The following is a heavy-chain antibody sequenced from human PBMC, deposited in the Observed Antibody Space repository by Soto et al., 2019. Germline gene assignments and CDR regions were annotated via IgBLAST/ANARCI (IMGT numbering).Heavy chain of an antibody. CDR1: GGTFSSYA. CDR2: IIPIFGTA. J-gene: IGHJ5*02. CDR3: ARGSRRAGYCSSTSCPRHYNWFDP. V-gene: IGHV1-69*13. Sequence: SVRVSCKASGGTFSSYAISWVRQAPGQGLEWMGGIIPIFGTANYAQKFQGRVTITADESTSTAYMELSSLRSEDTAVYYCARGSRRAGYCSSTSCPRHYNWFDPWGQGTLVTVSS. D-gene: IGHD2-2*01.